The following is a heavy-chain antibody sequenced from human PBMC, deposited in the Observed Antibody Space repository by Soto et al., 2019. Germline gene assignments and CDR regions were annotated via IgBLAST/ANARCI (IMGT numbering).Heavy chain of an antibody. V-gene: IGHV1-8*01. CDR2: MNPNSGNT. D-gene: IGHD3-22*01. CDR1: GGTFRDYD. CDR3: TRRARIGKQLWLPFDS. Sequence: GASVKVSCKASGGTFRDYDINWVRQASGQGLEWMGWMNPNSGNTAYAQKFQGRVTMTGDTTTNTAYMELSSLTSADTAVYYCTRRARIGKQLWLPFDSWAQGTLVTVSS. J-gene: IGHJ4*02.